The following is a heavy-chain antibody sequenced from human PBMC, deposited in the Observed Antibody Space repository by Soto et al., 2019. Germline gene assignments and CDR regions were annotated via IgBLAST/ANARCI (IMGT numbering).Heavy chain of an antibody. Sequence: QVQLVQSGAEVKKPGSSVKVSCKASGGTFSSLAISWVRQAPGQGLEWMGGLVPVFGTANYAPKFQDRVTITADKSTITSCLELSRLRSEDTAVYYCARSPGVFDYWGQGTLVTVA. V-gene: IGHV1-69*06. CDR2: LVPVFGTA. CDR3: ARSPGVFDY. J-gene: IGHJ4*02. D-gene: IGHD3-10*01. CDR1: GGTFSSLA.